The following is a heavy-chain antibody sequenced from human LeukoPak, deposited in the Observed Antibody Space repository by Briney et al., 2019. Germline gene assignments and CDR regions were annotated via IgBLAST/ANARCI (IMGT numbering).Heavy chain of an antibody. CDR3: ARALPHLVGANQMDV. CDR2: INAGNGNT. V-gene: IGHV1-3*01. D-gene: IGHD1-26*01. Sequence: ASVKVSCKASGYTFTSYAMHWVRQAPGQRLEWMGWINAGNGNTKYSQKFQGRVTITRDTSTSTAYMDLRSLRSDDTAVYYCARALPHLVGANQMDVWGQGTTVTVSS. J-gene: IGHJ6*02. CDR1: GYTFTSYA.